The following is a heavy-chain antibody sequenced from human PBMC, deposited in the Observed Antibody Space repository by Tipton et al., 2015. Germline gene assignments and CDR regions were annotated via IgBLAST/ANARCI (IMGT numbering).Heavy chain of an antibody. D-gene: IGHD3-16*01. CDR3: TRDWFGRVLDY. J-gene: IGHJ4*02. CDR2: TSYRPTWYN. V-gene: IGHV6-1*02. CDR1: GDSVSSDSAA. Sequence: GLAKPSQTLSLTCGISGDSVSSDSAAWHWIRQSPSRGLEWLGRTSYRPTWYNDYAVSAKSRITINPDASNNQFSLQLNSVTPEATPVYSCTRDWFGRVLDYWGQGTLVTVSS.